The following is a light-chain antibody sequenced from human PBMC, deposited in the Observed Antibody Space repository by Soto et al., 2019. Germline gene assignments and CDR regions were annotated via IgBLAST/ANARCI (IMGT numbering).Light chain of an antibody. CDR3: QQSYSTPPIP. Sequence: DIQMTQSPSSLSASVGDRVTITCRASQNISSFLNWYQQRPGKAPKLLIHDASSLQSGVPSRFSGSGSGTDFTLTISSLQPEDFATYYCQQSYSTPPIPFGQGTLLEIK. J-gene: IGKJ5*01. CDR2: DAS. V-gene: IGKV1-39*01. CDR1: QNISSF.